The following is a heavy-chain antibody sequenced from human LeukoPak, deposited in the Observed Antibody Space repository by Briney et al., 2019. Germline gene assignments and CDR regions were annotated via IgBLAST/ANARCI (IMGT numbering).Heavy chain of an antibody. CDR2: IKEDGSEK. J-gene: IGHJ4*02. Sequence: GGSLRLSCAASGFTFSVYWMTWVRQAPGKGLEWVANIKEDGSEKNYVDSVKGRFTISRDNAENSVFLQMNSLRAEDTAEYYCARAQVNIDSWGQGTLVIVSS. V-gene: IGHV3-7*01. CDR3: ARAQVNIDS. CDR1: GFTFSVYW. D-gene: IGHD3-22*01.